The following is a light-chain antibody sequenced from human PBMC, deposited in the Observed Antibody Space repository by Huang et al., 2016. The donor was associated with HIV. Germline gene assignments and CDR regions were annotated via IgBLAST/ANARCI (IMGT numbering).Light chain of an antibody. CDR1: QTVNNK. CDR2: SAS. J-gene: IGKJ1*01. CDR3: QQYNDWPWT. Sequence: IVMSQSPATLSVSPGDSATLSCRANQTVNNKVAWFQQKVSQAPRLIICSASVRASSIGVPNRFRGLGSGTEFTLSITSVQSDDFAVYYCQQYNDWPWTFGQGTRV. V-gene: IGKV3D-15*01.